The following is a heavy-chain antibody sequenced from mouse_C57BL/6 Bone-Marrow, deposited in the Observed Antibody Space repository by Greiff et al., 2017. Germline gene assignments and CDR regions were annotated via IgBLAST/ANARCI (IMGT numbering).Heavy chain of an antibody. J-gene: IGHJ2*01. CDR3: VNPANCDAGLED. D-gene: IGHD4-1*01. CDR2: IYPRDGST. CDR1: GYTFTDHT. Sequence: QVQLQQSDAELVKPGASVKISCKVSGYTFTDHTIHWMKQRPEQGLEWIGYIYPRDGSTKYNEKFKGKATLTADKSSSTAYLQLNSLTSEDSAVYFCVNPANCDAGLEDWGTGTTLTVSS. V-gene: IGHV1-78*01.